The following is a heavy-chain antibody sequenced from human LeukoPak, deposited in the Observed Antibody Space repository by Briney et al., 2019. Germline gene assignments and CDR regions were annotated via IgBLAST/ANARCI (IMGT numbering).Heavy chain of an antibody. CDR2: IYYSGST. CDR1: GGSISSYY. Sequence: SETLSLTCTVSGGSISSYYWSWIWQPPGKGLEWIGYIYYSGSTNYNPSLKSRVTISVDTSKNQFSLRLTSVTAADTAVYSCATMTTVTMYSYYFDSWGQGTLVTVSS. CDR3: ATMTTVTMYSYYFDS. J-gene: IGHJ4*02. V-gene: IGHV4-59*01. D-gene: IGHD4-11*01.